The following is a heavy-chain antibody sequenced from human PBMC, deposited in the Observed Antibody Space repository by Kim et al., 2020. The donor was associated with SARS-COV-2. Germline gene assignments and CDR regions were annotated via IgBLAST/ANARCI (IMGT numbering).Heavy chain of an antibody. J-gene: IGHJ6*02. CDR2: IYHSGST. CDR1: GGSISSSNW. D-gene: IGHD3-10*01. V-gene: IGHV4-4*02. CDR3: ARVLLWFGEFPRNYYYYGMDV. Sequence: SETLSLTCAVSGGSISSSNWWSWVRQPPGKGLEWIGEIYHSGSTNYNPSPKSRVTISVDKSKNQFSLKLSSVTAADTAVYYCARVLLWFGEFPRNYYYYGMDVWGQGTTVTVSS.